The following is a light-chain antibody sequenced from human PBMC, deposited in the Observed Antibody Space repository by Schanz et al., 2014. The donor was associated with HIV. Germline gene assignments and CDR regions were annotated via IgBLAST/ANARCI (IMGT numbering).Light chain of an antibody. V-gene: IGLV2-14*03. CDR1: SSDVGADNS. CDR2: DVT. CDR3: SSYAGSNNYV. Sequence: QSALTQPASVSGSPGQSITISCTGTSSDVGADNSVSWYQQHPGRAPRLLVYDVTYRPSGVSNRFSGSKSGNTASLTISGLQAEDEADYYCSSYAGSNNYVFGTGTKLTVL. J-gene: IGLJ1*01.